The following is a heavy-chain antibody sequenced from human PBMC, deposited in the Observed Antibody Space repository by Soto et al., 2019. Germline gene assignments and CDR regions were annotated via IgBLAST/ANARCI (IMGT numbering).Heavy chain of an antibody. D-gene: IGHD5-12*01. CDR1: GYTFSDYY. V-gene: IGHV1-2*02. J-gene: IGHJ4*02. Sequence: GASVKVSCKASGYTFSDYYMHWVRQAPGQGLEWMGWINPNSGGTNYAQKFQGRVTMTRDTSISTAYMDLTRLTSDDTAVYYCARRTATMTADYWGQGTLVTVSS. CDR2: INPNSGGT. CDR3: ARRTATMTADY.